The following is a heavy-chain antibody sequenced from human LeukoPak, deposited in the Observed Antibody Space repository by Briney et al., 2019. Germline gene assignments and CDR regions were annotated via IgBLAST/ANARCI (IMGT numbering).Heavy chain of an antibody. CDR2: IYSGGST. D-gene: IGHD3-10*01. CDR1: GFIVSNNY. J-gene: IGHJ4*02. V-gene: IGHV3-66*01. Sequence: GGSLRLSCAASGFIVSNNYINWVRQAPGKGLEWVSVIYSGGSTYYADSVKGRFTISRDSSKNTLYLQMNSLRVEDTAVYYCAREGVTMVRGVIEISYFDYWGQGTLVTVSS. CDR3: AREGVTMVRGVIEISYFDY.